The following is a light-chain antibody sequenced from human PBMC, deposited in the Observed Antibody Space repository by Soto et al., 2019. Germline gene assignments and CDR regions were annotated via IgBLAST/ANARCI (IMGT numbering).Light chain of an antibody. CDR1: NSNLGAGYD. CDR3: NSYTSASTYV. Sequence: QSVLTQPPSVSGAPGQRVTISCTGNNSNLGAGYDVHWYQQLPGAAPKLVIFGNRNRPSGVPERFSGSKSGTSASLAITGLQAEDEADYYCNSYTSASTYVFGTGTKVTVL. CDR2: GNR. J-gene: IGLJ1*01. V-gene: IGLV1-40*01.